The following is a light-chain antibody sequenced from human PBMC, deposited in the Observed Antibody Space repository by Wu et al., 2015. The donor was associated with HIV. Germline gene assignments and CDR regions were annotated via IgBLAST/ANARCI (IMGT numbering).Light chain of an antibody. J-gene: IGKJ5*01. V-gene: IGKV3-11*01. Sequence: EIVLTQSPATLSLSPGERATLSCRASQSVSHYLAWYQQKPGQAPRLLIFDASNRATGIPARFTGSGSGTDFTLTISSLEPEDFAVYYCQQRRNWPAISFGQGTRLEIK. CDR1: QSVSHY. CDR3: QQRRNWPAIS. CDR2: DAS.